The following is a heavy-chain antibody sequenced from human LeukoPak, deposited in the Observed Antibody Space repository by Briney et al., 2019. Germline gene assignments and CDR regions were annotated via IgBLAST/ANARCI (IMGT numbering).Heavy chain of an antibody. CDR2: ISGSGGST. CDR3: AKAYYDILTGYYAPDAFDI. CDR1: GLTFSSYA. D-gene: IGHD3-9*01. V-gene: IGHV3-23*01. Sequence: GASLRLSCAASGLTFSSYAMSWVRQAPGKGLEWVSAISGSGGSTYYADSVKGRFTISRDNSKNTLYLQMNSLRAEDTAVYYCAKAYYDILTGYYAPDAFDIWGQGTMVTVSS. J-gene: IGHJ3*02.